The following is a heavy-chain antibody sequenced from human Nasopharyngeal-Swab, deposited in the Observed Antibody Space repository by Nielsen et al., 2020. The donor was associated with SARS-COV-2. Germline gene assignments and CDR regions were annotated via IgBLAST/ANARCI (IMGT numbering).Heavy chain of an antibody. Sequence: GSLRLSCSVSGGSMTSNNYYWAWIRQPPGKGLEWIGSIYHGGSTYYTPSLESRVTISVDTSNNHFSLKLTSVTAADTAVYYCARELSNTPKYNWFDPWAREPLSPSP. J-gene: IGHJ5*02. CDR2: IYHGGST. CDR1: GGSMTSNNYY. D-gene: IGHD5-18*01. CDR3: ARELSNTPKYNWFDP. V-gene: IGHV4-39*07.